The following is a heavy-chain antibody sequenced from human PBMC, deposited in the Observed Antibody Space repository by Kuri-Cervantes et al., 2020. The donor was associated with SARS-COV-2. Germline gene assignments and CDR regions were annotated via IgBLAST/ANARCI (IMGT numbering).Heavy chain of an antibody. V-gene: IGHV1-69*05. CDR2: IIPIFGTA. Sequence: GGSLRLSCKASGGTFRSYVISWVRQAPGQGLEWMGGIIPIFGTAKYAQKFQGRGTISTDESTNTAYMELSSLRSEDTAVYYCARWGGTVSGEYYFDYWGQGTLVTVSS. CDR1: GGTFRSYV. D-gene: IGHD4-17*01. J-gene: IGHJ4*02. CDR3: ARWGGTVSGEYYFDY.